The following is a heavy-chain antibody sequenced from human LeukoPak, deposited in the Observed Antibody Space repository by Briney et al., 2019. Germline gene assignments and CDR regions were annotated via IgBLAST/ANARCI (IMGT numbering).Heavy chain of an antibody. CDR2: IIPILGIA. J-gene: IGHJ6*02. CDR3: ARVIGDYAYYYYGMDV. D-gene: IGHD4-17*01. Sequence: ASVTVSCTASGGTFSSYAISWVRQAPGQGLEWMGRIIPILGIANYAQKFQGRVTITADKSTSTAYMELSSLRSEDTAVYYCARVIGDYAYYYYGMDVWGQGTTVTVSS. CDR1: GGTFSSYA. V-gene: IGHV1-69*04.